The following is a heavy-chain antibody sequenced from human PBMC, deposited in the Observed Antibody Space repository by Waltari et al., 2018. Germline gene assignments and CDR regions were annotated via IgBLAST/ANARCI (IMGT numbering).Heavy chain of an antibody. CDR1: GDSISSSNYY. Sequence: QLRLQESGPGLVKTSETLSLTCTVSGDSISSSNYYWGWSRPPPGKGLEWIGSISYSGSTYYNPSLKSRVTISVDTSKNQFSLKLSSVTAADTAVYNCARHSGSSSSVFFYYYMDVWGKGTTVTVSS. CDR2: ISYSGST. V-gene: IGHV4-39*01. CDR3: ARHSGSSSSVFFYYYMDV. D-gene: IGHD6-6*01. J-gene: IGHJ6*03.